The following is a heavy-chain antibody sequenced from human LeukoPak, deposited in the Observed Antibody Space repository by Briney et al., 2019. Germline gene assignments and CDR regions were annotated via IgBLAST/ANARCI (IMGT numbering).Heavy chain of an antibody. V-gene: IGHV3-21*01. CDR3: AREEGDYPSDH. D-gene: IGHD4/OR15-4a*01. Sequence: GGSLRLSCAASGFTFSSYSMNWVRQAPGKGLEWVSSISSSSSYIYYADSVKGRFTISRDNAKNSLYLQMNSLRAEDTAVYYCAREEGDYPSDHWGQGTLVTVSS. J-gene: IGHJ4*02. CDR1: GFTFSSYS. CDR2: ISSSSSYI.